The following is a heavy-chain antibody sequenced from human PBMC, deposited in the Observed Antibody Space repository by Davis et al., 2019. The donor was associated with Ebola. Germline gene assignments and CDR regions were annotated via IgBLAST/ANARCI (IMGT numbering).Heavy chain of an antibody. V-gene: IGHV1-46*01. CDR2: INVSGGST. J-gene: IGHJ4*02. CDR3: ARGPIYGGYLDY. Sequence: ASVTVSCKTSGYTFISHYIHWVRQAPGQGLEWMGIINVSGGSTLSAQKFQGRVTMTTDTSTTTVYMELSSLKSEDTAVYYCARGPIYGGYLDYWGQGTLVTVSS. CDR1: GYTFISHY. D-gene: IGHD4-23*01.